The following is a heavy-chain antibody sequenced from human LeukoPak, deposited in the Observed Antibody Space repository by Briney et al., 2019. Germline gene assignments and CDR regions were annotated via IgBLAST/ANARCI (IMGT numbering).Heavy chain of an antibody. CDR3: ARGPGTRIVVSNEYFHH. CDR2: MKPNTGGT. Sequence: ASVKVSCTASGYTFTDRYIHWVRQAPGQGLEWMGWMKPNTGGTKCAEKFQGRVTMTRDTSISTAYMELNGLRSDDTAVYYCARGPGTRIVVSNEYFHHWGQGTLVTVSS. CDR1: GYTFTDRY. J-gene: IGHJ1*01. D-gene: IGHD3-22*01. V-gene: IGHV1-2*02.